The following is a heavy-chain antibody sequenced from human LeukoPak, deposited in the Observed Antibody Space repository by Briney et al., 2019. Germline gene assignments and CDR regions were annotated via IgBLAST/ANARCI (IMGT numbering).Heavy chain of an antibody. Sequence: ASVKVSCKASGYTVTGYYMHWVRQAPGQGLEWMGWINPNSGGTNYAQKFQGRVTMTRDTSISTAYMELSRLRSDDTAVYYCARGASGYDPPYFDYWGQGTLVTVSS. J-gene: IGHJ4*02. CDR1: GYTVTGYY. D-gene: IGHD5-12*01. V-gene: IGHV1-2*02. CDR2: INPNSGGT. CDR3: ARGASGYDPPYFDY.